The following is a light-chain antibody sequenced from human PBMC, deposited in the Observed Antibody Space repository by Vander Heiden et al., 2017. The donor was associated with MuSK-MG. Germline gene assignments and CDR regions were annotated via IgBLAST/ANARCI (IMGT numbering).Light chain of an antibody. V-gene: IGKV3-15*01. J-gene: IGKJ2*01. CDR3: QQYNSWPPYT. Sequence: NLSCRASQSVSSNLAWYQQKPGQAPRLLIYGASTRATGIPARFSGSGSGTEFTLTISSLQSEDFAVYYCQQYNSWPPYTFGQGTKLEIK. CDR1: QSVSSN. CDR2: GAS.